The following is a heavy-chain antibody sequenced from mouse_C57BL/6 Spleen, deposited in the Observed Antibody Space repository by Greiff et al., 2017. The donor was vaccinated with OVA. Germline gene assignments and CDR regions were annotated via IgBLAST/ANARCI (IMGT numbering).Heavy chain of an antibody. V-gene: IGHV1-53*01. CDR1: GYTFTSYW. CDR2: INPSNGGT. CDR3: AREEGDGYPLYYAMDY. J-gene: IGHJ4*01. D-gene: IGHD2-3*01. Sequence: VQLQQPGTELVKPGASVKLSCKASGYTFTSYWMHWVKQRPGQGLEWIGNINPSNGGTNYNEKFKSKATLTVDKSSSTAYMQLSSLTSEDSAVYYCAREEGDGYPLYYAMDYWGQGTSVTVSS.